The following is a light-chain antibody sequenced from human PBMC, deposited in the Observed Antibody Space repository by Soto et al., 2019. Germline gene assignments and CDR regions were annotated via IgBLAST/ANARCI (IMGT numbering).Light chain of an antibody. CDR1: QAISSS. CDR2: AAS. V-gene: IGKV1-9*01. Sequence: DIQLTQSPSFLSASVGERATITCRASQAISSSLAWYQHNPAKAPKLLIYAASTLQNGVPASFSGSGSGTEFDRTISRLKPEDFATYYCHHHNYHRYTFGQGTKVDI. J-gene: IGKJ2*01. CDR3: HHHNYHRYT.